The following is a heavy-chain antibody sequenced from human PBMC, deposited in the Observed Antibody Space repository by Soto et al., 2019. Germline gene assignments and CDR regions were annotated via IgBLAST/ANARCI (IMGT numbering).Heavy chain of an antibody. CDR2: IYPGDSDT. Sequence: VESLKISCKGSGYSFTSYWIGWVRQMPGKGLEWMGIIYPGDSDTRYSPSFQGQVTISADKSISTAYLQWSSLKASDTAMYYCARFWVITGTTGDRFDPWGQGTLVTVSS. CDR3: ARFWVITGTTGDRFDP. J-gene: IGHJ5*02. D-gene: IGHD1-20*01. V-gene: IGHV5-51*01. CDR1: GYSFTSYW.